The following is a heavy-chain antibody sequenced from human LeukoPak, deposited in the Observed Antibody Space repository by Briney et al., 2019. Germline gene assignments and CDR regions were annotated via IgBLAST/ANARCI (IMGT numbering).Heavy chain of an antibody. CDR1: GGSISTYY. D-gene: IGHD3-22*01. Sequence: PSETLSLTCTVSGGSISTYYWSWIRQPPGKGLEWIGYIYSSGGTNYNPSLKSRVTISVDMSKNQFSLKLRSVTAADTAVYYCARHAYYYDTSGYLLYYFDYWGQGALLTVSS. CDR2: IYSSGGT. V-gene: IGHV4-59*08. J-gene: IGHJ4*02. CDR3: ARHAYYYDTSGYLLYYFDY.